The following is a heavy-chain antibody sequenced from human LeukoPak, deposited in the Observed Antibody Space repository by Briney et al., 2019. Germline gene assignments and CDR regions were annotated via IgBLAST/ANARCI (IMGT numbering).Heavy chain of an antibody. CDR2: INAGNGNT. CDR1: GYTFTSYA. Sequence: ASVKVSCKASGYTFTSYAMHWVRQAPGQRLEWMGWINAGNGNTKYSQEFQGRVTITRDTSASTAYMELSSLRSEDTAVYYCAKDRCSNGIGCLYYYMDVWGKGTTVTISS. D-gene: IGHD2-8*01. V-gene: IGHV1-3*03. J-gene: IGHJ6*03. CDR3: AKDRCSNGIGCLYYYMDV.